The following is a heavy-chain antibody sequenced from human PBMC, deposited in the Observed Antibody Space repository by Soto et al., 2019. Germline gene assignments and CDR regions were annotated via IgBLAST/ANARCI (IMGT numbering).Heavy chain of an antibody. Sequence: GGSLRLSCAAPGFTFSSYAMHWVRQAPGKGLEWVAVISYDGSNKYYADSVKGRFTISRDNSKNTLYLQMNSLRAEDTAVYYCARDPGSGIAAALDYYGMDVWGQGTTVTVSS. D-gene: IGHD6-13*01. CDR3: ARDPGSGIAAALDYYGMDV. CDR1: GFTFSSYA. J-gene: IGHJ6*02. CDR2: ISYDGSNK. V-gene: IGHV3-30-3*01.